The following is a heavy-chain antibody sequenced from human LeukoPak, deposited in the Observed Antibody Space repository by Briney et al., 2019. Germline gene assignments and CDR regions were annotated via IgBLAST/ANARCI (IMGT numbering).Heavy chain of an antibody. CDR3: ATGDTAVAGDYYYYYMDV. CDR1: GYTLTELS. D-gene: IGHD6-19*01. V-gene: IGHV1-24*01. Sequence: ASVKVSCKVSGYTLTELSMHWVRQAPGKGLEWMGGFDPEDGKTIYAQKFQGRVTMTEDTSTDTAYMELSSLRSEDTAVYYCATGDTAVAGDYYYYYMDVWGKGTTVTVSS. CDR2: FDPEDGKT. J-gene: IGHJ6*03.